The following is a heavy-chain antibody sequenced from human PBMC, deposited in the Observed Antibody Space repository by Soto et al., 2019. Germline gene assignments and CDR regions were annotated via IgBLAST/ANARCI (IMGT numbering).Heavy chain of an antibody. J-gene: IGHJ4*02. CDR3: ARRYSGYGDY. D-gene: IGHD5-12*01. V-gene: IGHV4-59*08. CDR1: GGSITSYY. CDR2: IYFSGSA. Sequence: SETLSLTCTVSGGSITSYYWSWIRQPPGKGLEWIGYIYFSGSANYNPSLKSRVTISVDTSKNQFSLKLSSVTAADTAVYYCARRYSGYGDYWGQGTPVTVS.